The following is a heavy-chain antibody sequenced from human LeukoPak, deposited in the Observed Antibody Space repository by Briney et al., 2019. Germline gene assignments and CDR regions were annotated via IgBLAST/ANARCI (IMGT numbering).Heavy chain of an antibody. Sequence: PGGSLRLSCAASGFNFASDWMHWVRQAPGKGLVWVSRINSDGSGTSYADSVKGRFTISRDNAKNTLYLQMNSLRAEDTAVYYCARDRYYDFWSGVDYWGQGTLVTVSS. CDR1: GFNFASDW. CDR2: INSDGSGT. V-gene: IGHV3-74*01. J-gene: IGHJ4*02. D-gene: IGHD3-3*01. CDR3: ARDRYYDFWSGVDY.